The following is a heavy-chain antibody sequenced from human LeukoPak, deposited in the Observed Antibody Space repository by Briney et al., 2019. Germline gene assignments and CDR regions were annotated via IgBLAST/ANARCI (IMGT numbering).Heavy chain of an antibody. Sequence: ASVKVSCRASGYTFTSYAMNWVRQAPGQGLEWMGWINTNTGNPTYAQGFTGRFVFSLDTSVSTAYLQISSLKAEDTAVYYCARSYSSGRHIDYWGREPWSPSPQ. CDR3: ARSYSSGRHIDY. CDR2: INTNTGNP. CDR1: GYTFTSYA. J-gene: IGHJ4*02. V-gene: IGHV7-4-1*02. D-gene: IGHD6-19*01.